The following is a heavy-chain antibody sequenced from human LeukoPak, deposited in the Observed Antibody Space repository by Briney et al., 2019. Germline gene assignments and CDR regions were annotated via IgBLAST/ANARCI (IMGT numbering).Heavy chain of an antibody. CDR1: GGSISSYY. CDR2: IYYSGST. J-gene: IGHJ4*02. V-gene: IGHV4-59*01. CDR3: ARVVDTAPDY. Sequence: PSETLSLTCTVSGGSISSYYWSWIRQPPAKGLEWIGYIYYSGSTNYNPSLKSRVTISVDTSKNQFSLKLSSVTAADTAVYYCARVVDTAPDYWGQGTLVTVSS. D-gene: IGHD5-18*01.